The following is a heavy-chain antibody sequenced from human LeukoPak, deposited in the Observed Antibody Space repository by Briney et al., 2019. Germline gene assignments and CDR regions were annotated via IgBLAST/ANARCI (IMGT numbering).Heavy chain of an antibody. J-gene: IGHJ4*02. D-gene: IGHD3-10*01. CDR3: AIETYYYGSGSFHYFDY. Sequence: SETLSLTCAVYGGSFSGYYWSWIRQPPGKGLEWIGEINHSGSTNYNPSLKSRVTISVDTSKNQFSLKLSSVTAADTAVYYCAIETYYYGSGSFHYFDYWGQGTLVTVSS. CDR2: INHSGST. V-gene: IGHV4-34*01. CDR1: GGSFSGYY.